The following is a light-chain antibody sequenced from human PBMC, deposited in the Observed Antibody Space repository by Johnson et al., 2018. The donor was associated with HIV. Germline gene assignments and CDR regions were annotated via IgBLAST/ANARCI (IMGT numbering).Light chain of an antibody. Sequence: QLVLTQPPSMSAAPGQKVTISCSASSSNIGNNYVSWYQQLPGTAPKLLIYENNKRPSGIPDRFSGSKSGTSATLGITGLQTGDEADYYCGTWDNSLTPFYVFGTATKVTVL. CDR1: SSNIGNNY. CDR3: GTWDNSLTPFYV. V-gene: IGLV1-51*02. J-gene: IGLJ1*01. CDR2: ENN.